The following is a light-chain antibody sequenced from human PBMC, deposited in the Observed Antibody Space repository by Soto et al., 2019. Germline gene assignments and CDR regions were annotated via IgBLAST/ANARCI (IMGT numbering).Light chain of an antibody. CDR2: EGS. CDR1: SSDVGRYNL. CDR3: CSYAGSSAYV. J-gene: IGLJ1*01. V-gene: IGLV2-23*01. Sequence: QSALTQPASVSGSPGQSITISCTGTSSDVGRYNLVSWYQQHPGKAPKLIIYEGSKRPSGVSNRFSGSKSGNTASLTISGLEAEDEADYYCCSYAGSSAYVFGIGTKLTVL.